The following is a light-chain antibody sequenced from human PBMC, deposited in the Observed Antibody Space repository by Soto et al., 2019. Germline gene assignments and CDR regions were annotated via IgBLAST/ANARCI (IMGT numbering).Light chain of an antibody. CDR2: AAS. V-gene: IGKV3-20*01. CDR3: QQPGT. CDR1: RSLSSSY. J-gene: IGKJ2*01. Sequence: EIVLTQSPGTLSLSPGERATLSCRASRSLSSSYVVWYQQKPGQAPRRLSYAASRRATGIPDRFSGSGYATEYTLTISRLEPENFAVYYCQQPGTFGQGTKLEIK.